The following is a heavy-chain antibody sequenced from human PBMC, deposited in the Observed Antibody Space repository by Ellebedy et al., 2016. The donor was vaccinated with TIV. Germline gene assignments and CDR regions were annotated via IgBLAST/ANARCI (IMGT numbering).Heavy chain of an antibody. CDR1: GYTFTSYG. CDR3: ARGQTADPYFFDY. V-gene: IGHV1-8*02. D-gene: IGHD2-21*02. Sequence: ASVKVSXXPSGYTFTSYGLSWVRQATGQGPEWMGWMNPNSGNTGYAQKFQGRVTMTRNTSISTVYMELSSLRSEDTAVYYCARGQTADPYFFDYWGQGTLVTVSS. CDR2: MNPNSGNT. J-gene: IGHJ4*02.